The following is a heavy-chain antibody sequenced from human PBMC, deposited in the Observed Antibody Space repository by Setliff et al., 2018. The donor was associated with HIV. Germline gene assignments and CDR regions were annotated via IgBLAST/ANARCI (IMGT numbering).Heavy chain of an antibody. D-gene: IGHD3-22*01. Sequence: PSETLSLTCTVSGGSISGYHWNWLRQTPGKGLEWIGYIHSSGSTNYNPSLKSRVTISVDTSKNQFSLKLSSVTAADTTVYYCARHSGLGGYYSPFDYWGPGTLVTVSS. J-gene: IGHJ4*02. V-gene: IGHV4-4*08. CDR3: ARHSGLGGYYSPFDY. CDR2: IHSSGST. CDR1: GGSISGYH.